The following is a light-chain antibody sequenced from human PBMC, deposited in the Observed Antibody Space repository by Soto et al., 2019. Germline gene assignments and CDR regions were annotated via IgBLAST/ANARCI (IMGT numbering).Light chain of an antibody. J-gene: IGKJ1*01. CDR1: QSINKW. Sequence: DIPVTQSPSTLSVSVGDRVTITCRASQSINKWLAWYQQKPGKAPNLLIYDASTLESGVPSRFRGSASGTEFNFTLSSLQPDDLATYYCQQYQSDSTFGQGTKVEIK. CDR2: DAS. V-gene: IGKV1-5*01. CDR3: QQYQSDST.